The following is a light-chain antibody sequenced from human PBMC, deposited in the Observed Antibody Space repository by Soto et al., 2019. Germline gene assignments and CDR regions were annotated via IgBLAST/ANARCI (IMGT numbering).Light chain of an antibody. CDR1: RNVGSN. CDR3: QQYNHWPPWT. CDR2: GAS. J-gene: IGKJ1*01. Sequence: EIVMTQSPATLSVSPGERATLSCRASRNVGSNLAWYQQRAGQTPRLLIYGASTRATGIPARFSGTGSGTEFTLTISSLQSEDFELYYCQQYNHWPPWTFGPGTKVE. V-gene: IGKV3-15*01.